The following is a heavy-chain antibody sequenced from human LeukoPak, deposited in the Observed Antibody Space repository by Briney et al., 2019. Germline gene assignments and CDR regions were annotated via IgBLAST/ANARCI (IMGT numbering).Heavy chain of an antibody. CDR2: IYYSGST. J-gene: IGHJ3*02. CDR3: ARVKVFTFLVEVPGAFDI. V-gene: IGHV4-39*07. Sequence: SETLSLACTVSGGSISSSSYYWGWIRQPPGKGLEWIGSIYYSGSTYYNPSLKSRVTISVDTSKNQFSLKLSSVTAADTAVYYCARVKVFTFLVEVPGAFDIWGQGTMVTVSS. CDR1: GGSISSSSYY. D-gene: IGHD3-22*01.